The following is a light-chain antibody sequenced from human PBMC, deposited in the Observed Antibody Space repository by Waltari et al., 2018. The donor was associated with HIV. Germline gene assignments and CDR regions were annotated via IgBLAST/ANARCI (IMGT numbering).Light chain of an antibody. CDR3: MQAIQFPRT. Sequence: IVLTQTSLSSPVTLGQPDSISCTSRQSLMNTDGTTYLSWLPQRPGQPPRLILYQVSSRFPGVSDRFTGSGAGTDFTLKISRVEPDDVGTYYCMQAIQFPRTFGQGTKVEVK. J-gene: IGKJ1*01. V-gene: IGKV2-24*01. CDR2: QVS. CDR1: QSLMNTDGTTY.